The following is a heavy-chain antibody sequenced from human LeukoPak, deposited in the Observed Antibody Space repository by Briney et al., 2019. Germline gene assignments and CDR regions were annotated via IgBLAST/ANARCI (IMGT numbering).Heavy chain of an antibody. CDR3: AKDPDCTSGICYTFFDY. CDR1: GFTFSDYY. V-gene: IGHV3-11*01. Sequence: PGGSLRLSCAASGFTFSDYYMSWIRQAPGKGLEWVSYITSSGSATYYADSVKGRFTISRDNSENTLYLQMNSLRAEDTAVYYCAKDPDCTSGICYTFFDYWGQGTLVTVSS. D-gene: IGHD2-8*01. J-gene: IGHJ4*02. CDR2: ITSSGSAT.